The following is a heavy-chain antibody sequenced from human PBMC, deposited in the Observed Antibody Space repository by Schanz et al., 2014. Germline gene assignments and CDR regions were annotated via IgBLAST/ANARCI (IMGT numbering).Heavy chain of an antibody. V-gene: IGHV3-23*01. J-gene: IGHJ4*02. D-gene: IGHD6-13*01. CDR1: GFAFSSYG. CDR2: ISSGGNP. CDR3: ARGLIAAAGGAFDY. Sequence: EVQLLESGGGLVQPGGSLRLSCLASGFAFSSYGMNWLRQAPGKGLEWVSSISSGGNPYYANSVKGRFGISRDNSENTLYLQMNSLRAEDTAVYYCARGLIAAAGGAFDYWGQGTLVTVSS.